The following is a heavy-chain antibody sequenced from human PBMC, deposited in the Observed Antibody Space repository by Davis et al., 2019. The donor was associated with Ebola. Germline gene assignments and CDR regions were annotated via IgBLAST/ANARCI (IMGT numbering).Heavy chain of an antibody. CDR2: IYPGDSDT. J-gene: IGHJ6*02. V-gene: IGHV5-51*01. D-gene: IGHD2-2*01. CDR1: GYSFTSYW. Sequence: GESLKISCKGSGYSFTSYWIGWVRQMPGKGLEWMGIIYPGDSDTRYSPSFQGQVTISADKSISTAYLQWSSLKASDIAMYYCARGSAAMADGMDVWGQGTTVTVSS. CDR3: ARGSAAMADGMDV.